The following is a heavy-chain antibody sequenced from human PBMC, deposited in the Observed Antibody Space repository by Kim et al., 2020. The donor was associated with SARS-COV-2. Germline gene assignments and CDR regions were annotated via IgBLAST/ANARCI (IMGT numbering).Heavy chain of an antibody. V-gene: IGHV3-30*04. Sequence: GGSLRLSCAASGFTFSSYAMHWVRQAPGKGLEWVAVISYDGSNKYYADSVKGRFTISRDNSKNTLYLQMNSLRAEDTAVYYCARPHSRSCLSWFDPWGQGTLVTVSS. D-gene: IGHD1-26*01. CDR2: ISYDGSNK. CDR1: GFTFSSYA. J-gene: IGHJ5*02. CDR3: ARPHSRSCLSWFDP.